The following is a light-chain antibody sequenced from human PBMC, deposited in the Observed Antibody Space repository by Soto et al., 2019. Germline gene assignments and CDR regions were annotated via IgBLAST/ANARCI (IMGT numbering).Light chain of an antibody. V-gene: IGLV7-46*01. CDR2: XXX. CDR3: LLSYSGPRV. J-gene: IGLJ3*02. CDR1: TGAVTSGHF. Sequence: QAVVTQEPSLTVSPGGTVTLTCGSSTGAVTSGHFPYWFQQQPGHAPRALXXXXXXXXXXXXXXXXXSLLGGKAALTLSGXQPXXXXXYYCLLSYSGPRVFGGGTKLTVL.